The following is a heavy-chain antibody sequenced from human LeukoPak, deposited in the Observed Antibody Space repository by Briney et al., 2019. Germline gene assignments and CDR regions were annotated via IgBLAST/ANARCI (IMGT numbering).Heavy chain of an antibody. V-gene: IGHV3-33*06. CDR2: IWYDGSNK. CDR3: AKGPTRTGNYFDY. J-gene: IGHJ4*02. D-gene: IGHD3-10*01. Sequence: GRSLRLSCAASGFTFSSYGMHWVRQAPGKGLEWVAVIWYDGSNKYYADSVKGRFTISRDNSKNTLYLQMNSLRAKDTAVYYCAKGPTRTGNYFDYWGQGTLVTVSS. CDR1: GFTFSSYG.